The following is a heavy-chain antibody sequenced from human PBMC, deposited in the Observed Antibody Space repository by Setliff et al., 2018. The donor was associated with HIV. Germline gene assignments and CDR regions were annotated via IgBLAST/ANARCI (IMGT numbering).Heavy chain of an antibody. CDR1: GVSISSSSYF. CDR2: IYFSGST. V-gene: IGHV4-39*01. Sequence: PSETLSLTCAVSGVSISSSSYFWGWIRRPPGTGLDWIGSIYFSGSTYYNPSLESRVTISMDTSKNQFSLKLTSVTAADTAVYYCARLVVRGVIINLYAFDIWGQGTMVTVSS. CDR3: ARLVVRGVIINLYAFDI. D-gene: IGHD3-10*01. J-gene: IGHJ3*02.